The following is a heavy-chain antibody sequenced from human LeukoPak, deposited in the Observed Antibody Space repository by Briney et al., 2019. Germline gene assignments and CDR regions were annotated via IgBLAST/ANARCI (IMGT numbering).Heavy chain of an antibody. CDR3: VRGGRGQWLNDY. CDR1: GGSISSSSYY. D-gene: IGHD5-12*01. Sequence: SETLSLTCTVSGGSISSSSYYWGWIRQPPGKGLEWIGSIYYSGSTYYNPSLKSRITISVDTSKNQFSLKLSSVTAADTAVYYCVRGGRGQWLNDYWGQGTLVTVSS. J-gene: IGHJ4*02. CDR2: IYYSGST. V-gene: IGHV4-39*01.